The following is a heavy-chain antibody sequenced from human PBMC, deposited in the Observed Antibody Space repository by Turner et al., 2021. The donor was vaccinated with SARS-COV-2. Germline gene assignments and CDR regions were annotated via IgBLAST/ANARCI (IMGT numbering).Heavy chain of an antibody. CDR1: GYTLTELS. CDR3: ATRGWAIRFIDWLYGMDV. CDR2: FDPEDGET. V-gene: IGHV1-24*01. J-gene: IGHJ6*02. D-gene: IGHD3-9*01. Sequence: QVHLVQSGAEVKKPGSSVKVSCKVSGYTLTELSMHWVRQAPGKGLEWMGGFDPEDGETIYEQKFQSRVTMTEDTTTDTAYMELSSLRSEDTAVYYCATRGWAIRFIDWLYGMDVWGQGTTVTVSS.